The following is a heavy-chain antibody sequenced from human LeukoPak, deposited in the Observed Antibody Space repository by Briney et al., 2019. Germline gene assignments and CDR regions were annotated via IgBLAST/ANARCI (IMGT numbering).Heavy chain of an antibody. D-gene: IGHD1-7*01. J-gene: IGHJ4*02. CDR1: GFTFSSYA. CDR3: ARGLSGTRFDY. Sequence: GGSLRLSCAASGFTFSSYAMYWVRQAPGKGLEYVSAISTNGGSTYYANSVKGRFTISRDNSKNTLYLQMGSLRAEDMAVYYCARGLSGTRFDYWGQGTLVTVSS. V-gene: IGHV3-64*01. CDR2: ISTNGGST.